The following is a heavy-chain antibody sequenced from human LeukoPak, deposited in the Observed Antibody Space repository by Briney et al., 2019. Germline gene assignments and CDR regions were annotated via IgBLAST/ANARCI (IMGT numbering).Heavy chain of an antibody. D-gene: IGHD3-10*01. CDR3: ARSTSITMVRGVITYYFDY. CDR2: MNHSGST. J-gene: IGHJ4*02. CDR1: GYSISSGYY. V-gene: IGHV4-38-2*02. Sequence: SETLSLTCIVSGYSISSGYYWGWIRQPPGKGLEWIGEMNHSGSTNYNPSLKSRVTISVDTSKSQFSLKLSSVTAADTAVYYCARSTSITMVRGVITYYFDYWGQGTLVTVSS.